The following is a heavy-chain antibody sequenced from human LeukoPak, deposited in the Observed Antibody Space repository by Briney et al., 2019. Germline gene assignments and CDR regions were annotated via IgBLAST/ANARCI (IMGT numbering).Heavy chain of an antibody. CDR2: INHSGST. D-gene: IGHD1-26*01. CDR3: ARELSYLPVDY. V-gene: IGHV4-34*01. J-gene: IGHJ4*02. CDR1: GGSFSGYY. Sequence: SETLSLTCAVYGGSFSGYYWSWIRQPPGKGLEWIGEINHSGSTNYNPSLKSRVTISVDTSKNQFSLKLSSVTAADTAVYYCARELSYLPVDYWGQGTLVTVSS.